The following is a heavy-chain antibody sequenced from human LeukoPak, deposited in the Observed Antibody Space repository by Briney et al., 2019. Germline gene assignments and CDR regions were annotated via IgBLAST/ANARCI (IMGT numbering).Heavy chain of an antibody. CDR3: ARDLTGNWWFDP. CDR1: GFTFSGSA. Sequence: PGGSLRLSCAASGFTFSGSAMHWVRQASGKGLEWVGRIRSKANSYATAYAASVKGRFTISRDDSKNTAYLQMNSLKTEDTAVYYCARDLTGNWWFDPWGQGTLVTVSS. D-gene: IGHD1-20*01. J-gene: IGHJ5*02. V-gene: IGHV3-73*01. CDR2: IRSKANSYAT.